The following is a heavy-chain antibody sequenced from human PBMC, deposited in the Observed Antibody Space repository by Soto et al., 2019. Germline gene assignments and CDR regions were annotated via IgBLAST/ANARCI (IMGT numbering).Heavy chain of an antibody. CDR2: IDNSGST. CDR3: ARGGPDFWSGPFNC. Sequence: SETLSLTCTVSGGSISNYFCNWIRQPAGKGLEWIGRIDNSGSTNYNPSLKSRITMSADTSRNQLSLKLNSVTAADTAVYYCARGGPDFWSGPFNCSGQGAMLTVFS. V-gene: IGHV4-4*07. J-gene: IGHJ4*02. CDR1: GGSISNYF. D-gene: IGHD3-3*01.